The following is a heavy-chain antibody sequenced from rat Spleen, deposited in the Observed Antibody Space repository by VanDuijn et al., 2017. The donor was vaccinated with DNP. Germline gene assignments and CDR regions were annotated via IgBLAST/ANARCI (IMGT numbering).Heavy chain of an antibody. V-gene: IGHV5-7*01. CDR1: GITSSDHN. CDR2: ISYVGRDT. Sequence: EVQLVESGGGLVQPGRSLKFSGAVSGITSSDHNMPWVRQPPKKGLEGVVTISYVGRDTYYRDSVKGRFTISRDNAKSTLYLQMDSLRSEDTATYYCAGRPPPTRGPFDYWGQGVTVTVSS. J-gene: IGHJ2*01. D-gene: IGHD1-4*01. CDR3: AGRPPPTRGPFDY.